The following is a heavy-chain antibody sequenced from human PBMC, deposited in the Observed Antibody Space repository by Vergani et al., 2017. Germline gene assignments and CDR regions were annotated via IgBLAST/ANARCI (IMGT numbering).Heavy chain of an antibody. Sequence: EVQLVESGGGLVQPGGSLRLSCAASGFTFSSYAMSWVRQAPGKGLEWVSAISGSVGSTYSADSVRGPFTISRDNSKTTLYLQMNSLRAADTAVYYGAKVATVSIMDIVVVPAAIREDPPDAFDIWGQGTMVTVSS. J-gene: IGHJ3*02. CDR3: AKVATVSIMDIVVVPAAIREDPPDAFDI. V-gene: IGHV3-23*04. CDR1: GFTFSSYA. D-gene: IGHD2-2*02. CDR2: ISGSVGST.